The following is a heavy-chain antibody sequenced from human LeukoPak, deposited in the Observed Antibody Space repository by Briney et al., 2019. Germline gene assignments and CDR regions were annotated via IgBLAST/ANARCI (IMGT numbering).Heavy chain of an antibody. Sequence: MPGGSLRLSCAASGFTFSDYNMRWIRQAPGKGLEWVSSISRSGSTKYYADSVKGRFTISRDNAKNSLYLQMNSLRAEDTAVYYCAELGITMIGGVWGKGTTVTISS. D-gene: IGHD3-10*02. CDR3: AELGITMIGGV. CDR2: ISRSGSTK. CDR1: GFTFSDYN. V-gene: IGHV3-11*04. J-gene: IGHJ6*04.